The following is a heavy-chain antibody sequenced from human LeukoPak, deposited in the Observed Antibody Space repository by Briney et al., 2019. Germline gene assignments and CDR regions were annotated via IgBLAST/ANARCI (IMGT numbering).Heavy chain of an antibody. Sequence: SETLSLTCAVSGGSISSGGYSWSWIRQPPGKGLEWIGEINHSGSTNYNPSLKSRVTISVDTSKNQFSLKLSSVTAADTAVYYCARLTTVVTPEYYGMDVWGQGTTATVSS. CDR3: ARLTTVVTPEYYGMDV. J-gene: IGHJ6*02. CDR1: GGSISSGGYS. V-gene: IGHV4-34*01. CDR2: INHSGST. D-gene: IGHD4-23*01.